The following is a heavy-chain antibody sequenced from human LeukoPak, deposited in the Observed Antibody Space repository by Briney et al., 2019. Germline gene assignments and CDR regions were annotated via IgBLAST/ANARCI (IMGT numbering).Heavy chain of an antibody. CDR1: GFTFSSYA. J-gene: IGHJ4*02. Sequence: GGSLRLSCAASGFTFSSYAMHRVRQAPGKGLEWVAVISYDGSNKYYADSVKGRFTISRDNSKNTLYLQMNSLRAEDTAVYYCARDSSRIAAAGVALFDYWGQGTLVTVSS. CDR3: ARDSSRIAAAGVALFDY. V-gene: IGHV3-30*04. D-gene: IGHD6-13*01. CDR2: ISYDGSNK.